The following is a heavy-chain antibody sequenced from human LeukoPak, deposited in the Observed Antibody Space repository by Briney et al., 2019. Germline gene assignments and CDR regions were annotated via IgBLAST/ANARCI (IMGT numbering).Heavy chain of an antibody. J-gene: IGHJ1*01. CDR2: IWFDGINK. D-gene: IGHD1-26*01. CDR3: AKGTWIVGAHEGPDRYLQH. Sequence: GRSLRLSCAASGYTFNNYVMHWVRQAPGKGLEWVAVIWFDGINKYYADSVKGRFTISRDNSKNTLYLQMNSLRAEDTAVYYCAKGTWIVGAHEGPDRYLQHWGQGTLVTVSS. CDR1: GYTFNNYV. V-gene: IGHV3-33*06.